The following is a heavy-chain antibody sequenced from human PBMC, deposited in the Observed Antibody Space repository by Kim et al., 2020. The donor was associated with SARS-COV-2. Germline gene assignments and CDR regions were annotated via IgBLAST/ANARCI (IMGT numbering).Heavy chain of an antibody. CDR3: ARGSGYYFL. CDR2: GST. Sequence: GSTNYNPSLKSRVTISVDTSKNQFSLKLSSVTAADTAVYYCARGSGYYFLWGQGTLVTVSS. J-gene: IGHJ4*02. V-gene: IGHV4-34*01. D-gene: IGHD3-22*01.